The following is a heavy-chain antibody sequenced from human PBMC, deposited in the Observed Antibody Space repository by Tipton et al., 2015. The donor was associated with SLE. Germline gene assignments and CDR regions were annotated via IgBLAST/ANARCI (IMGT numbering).Heavy chain of an antibody. V-gene: IGHV4-39*07. J-gene: IGHJ4*02. CDR3: ARYVENDGIFDS. Sequence: LRLSCTVSGDSISSTGYYWGWIRQPPGEGLEWIGNIYYSGSTYYNPSLKSRVTISVDTSKNQFSLKLSSVTAADTAVYYCARYVENDGIFDSWGQGTLVTVSS. CDR2: IYYSGST. D-gene: IGHD3-16*01. CDR1: GDSISSTGYY.